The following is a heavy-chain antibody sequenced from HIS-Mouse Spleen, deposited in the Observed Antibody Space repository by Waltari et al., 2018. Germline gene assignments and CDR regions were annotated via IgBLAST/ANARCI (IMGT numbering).Heavy chain of an antibody. V-gene: IGHV1-2*02. D-gene: IGHD6-6*01. Sequence: QVQLVQSGAEVKKPGASVKVSCKASGYTFTGYYMHWVGQAPGQGLEWMGWLHPQRGGTNYAQEFPGRGTLPRDTSNRTAYMELSRLRSDDTAVYYCAGARTGDSSSIIFPDYWGQGTLVTVSS. CDR2: LHPQRGGT. CDR3: AGARTGDSSSIIFPDY. J-gene: IGHJ4*02. CDR1: GYTFTGYY.